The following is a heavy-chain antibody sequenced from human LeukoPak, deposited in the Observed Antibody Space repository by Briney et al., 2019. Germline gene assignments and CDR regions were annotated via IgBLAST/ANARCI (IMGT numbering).Heavy chain of an antibody. CDR1: GGSISSSSYY. D-gene: IGHD1-7*01. V-gene: IGHV4-39*07. CDR2: IYYSGST. CDR3: ARDKQGTSSY. Sequence: PSETLSLTCTVSGGSISSSSYYWGWIRQPPGKGLEWIGSIYYSGSTYYNPSLKSRVTISVDTSKNQFSLKLSSVTAADTAVYYCARDKQGTSSYWGQGTLVTVSS. J-gene: IGHJ4*02.